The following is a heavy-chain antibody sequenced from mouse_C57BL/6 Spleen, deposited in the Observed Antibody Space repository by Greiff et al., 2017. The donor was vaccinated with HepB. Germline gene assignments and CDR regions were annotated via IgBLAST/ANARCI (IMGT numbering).Heavy chain of an antibody. J-gene: IGHJ4*01. V-gene: IGHV1-22*01. CDR1: GYTFTDYN. CDR3: AREGYDYGDAMDY. Sequence: SGPELVKPGASVKMSCKASGYTFTDYNMHWVKQSHGKSLEWIGYINPNNGGTSYNQKFKGKATLTVNKSSSTAYMELRSLTSEDSAVYYCAREGYDYGDAMDYWGQGTSITVSS. D-gene: IGHD2-4*01. CDR2: INPNNGGT.